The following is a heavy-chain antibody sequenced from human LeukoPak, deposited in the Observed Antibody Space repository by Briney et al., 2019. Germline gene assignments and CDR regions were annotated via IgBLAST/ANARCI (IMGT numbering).Heavy chain of an antibody. Sequence: GGSLRLSCAASGFPFSTYAMSWVRQAPGKGLEWVSSTRASDGSTYYADSVKGRFAISRDTSKNTLYLQMSSLRAEDTAVYYCAKDVFGDYGGPDYWGQGTLVTVSS. V-gene: IGHV3-23*01. D-gene: IGHD4-23*01. J-gene: IGHJ4*02. CDR2: TRASDGST. CDR1: GFPFSTYA. CDR3: AKDVFGDYGGPDY.